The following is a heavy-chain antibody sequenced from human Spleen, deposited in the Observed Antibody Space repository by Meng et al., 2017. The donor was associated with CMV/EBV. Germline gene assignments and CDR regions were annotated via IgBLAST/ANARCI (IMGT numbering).Heavy chain of an antibody. V-gene: IGHV3-66*01. Sequence: ESLKISCAASGFTVSSNYMSWVRQAPGKGLEWVSVIYSGGSTYYADSVKGRFTISRDNAKNSLYLQMNSLRAEDTAVYYCARGAHYYYDMDVWGQGTTVTVSS. J-gene: IGHJ6*02. CDR1: GFTVSSNY. CDR3: ARGAHYYYDMDV. CDR2: IYSGGST.